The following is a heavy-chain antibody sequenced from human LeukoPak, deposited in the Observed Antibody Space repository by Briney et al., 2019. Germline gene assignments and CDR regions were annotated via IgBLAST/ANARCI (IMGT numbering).Heavy chain of an antibody. CDR1: GFTFDDYA. D-gene: IGHD3-16*01. Sequence: PGRSLRLSCAASGFTFDDYAMHWVRQAPGKGLEWVSGISWNSISIGYADSVKGRFTISRDNAKNSLYLQMNSLRAEDTAVYYCARDQHNGGSDAFDIWGQGTMVTVSS. CDR3: ARDQHNGGSDAFDI. V-gene: IGHV3-9*01. J-gene: IGHJ3*02. CDR2: ISWNSISI.